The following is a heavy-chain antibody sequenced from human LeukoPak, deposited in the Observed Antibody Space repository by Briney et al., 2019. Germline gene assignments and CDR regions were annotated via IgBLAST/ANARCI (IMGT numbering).Heavy chain of an antibody. D-gene: IGHD6-13*01. Sequence: SETLSLTCTVSGGSISSSSYYWGWIRQPPGKGLEWIGSIYYSGSTYYNPSLKSRVTISVDTSKNQFSLKLSSVTAADTAVYYCASPSIAAAGNFYYSYYMDVWGKGTTVTVSS. CDR1: GGSISSSSYY. J-gene: IGHJ6*03. V-gene: IGHV4-39*01. CDR3: ASPSIAAAGNFYYSYYMDV. CDR2: IYYSGST.